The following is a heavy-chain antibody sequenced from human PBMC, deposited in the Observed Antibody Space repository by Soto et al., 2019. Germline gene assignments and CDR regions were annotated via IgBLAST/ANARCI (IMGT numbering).Heavy chain of an antibody. D-gene: IGHD3-10*01. CDR3: AGGRGTGVRGVMTCFDP. CDR1: GGSFSGYY. CDR2: IDQSGST. V-gene: IGHV4-34*01. J-gene: IGHJ5*02. Sequence: QVQLQQWGPGLLKSSETLSLTCAVYGGSFSGYYWNWLRQPPGEGLEWIGKIDQSGSTNYNPSLKSRGNMSVDTSRSQFPLKMTSVTAKDTGVYYCAGGRGTGVRGVMTCFDPWGQGTLVTGSS.